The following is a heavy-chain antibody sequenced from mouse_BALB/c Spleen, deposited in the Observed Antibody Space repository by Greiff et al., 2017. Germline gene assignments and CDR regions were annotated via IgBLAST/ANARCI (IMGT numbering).Heavy chain of an antibody. D-gene: IGHD1-1*01. CDR1: GFTFSDYY. CDR2: ISDGGSYT. Sequence: EVQRVESGGGLVKPGGSLKLSCAASGFTFSDYYMYWVRQTPEKRLEWVATISDGGSYTYYPDSVKGRFTISRDNAKNNLYLQMSSLKSEDTAMYYCAREVTTVVARYFDVWGAGTTVTVSS. V-gene: IGHV5-4*02. J-gene: IGHJ1*01. CDR3: AREVTTVVARYFDV.